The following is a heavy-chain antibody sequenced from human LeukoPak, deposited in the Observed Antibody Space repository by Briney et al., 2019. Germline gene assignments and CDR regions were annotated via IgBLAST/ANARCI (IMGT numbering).Heavy chain of an antibody. D-gene: IGHD2-21*02. J-gene: IGHJ4*02. Sequence: PGRSLRLSCAASGFTFDDYAMHWVRQPPGKGLEWVSGISWNSGSIGYADSVKGRFTISRDNAKNSLHLQMNSLRAEDTALYYCAKTAVVTAMPTYFDYWGQGTLVTVSS. V-gene: IGHV3-9*01. CDR2: ISWNSGSI. CDR3: AKTAVVTAMPTYFDY. CDR1: GFTFDDYA.